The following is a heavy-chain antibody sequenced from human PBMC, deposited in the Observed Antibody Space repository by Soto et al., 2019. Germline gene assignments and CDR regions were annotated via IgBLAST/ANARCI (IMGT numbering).Heavy chain of an antibody. D-gene: IGHD2-15*01. V-gene: IGHV3-21*06. J-gene: IGHJ4*02. CDR2: IGSGGSP. CDR3: ASEVQPVVRREYDY. Sequence: EVQLVESGGGLVKPGGSLRLSCAVSGFTFSTCTMNWLRQAPGTGLEWVSSIGSGGSPNYADSVQGPFTISRDNAKNSLDLQMTSLRAEDTAVYYCASEVQPVVRREYDYWGQGTLVTFSS. CDR1: GFTFSTCT.